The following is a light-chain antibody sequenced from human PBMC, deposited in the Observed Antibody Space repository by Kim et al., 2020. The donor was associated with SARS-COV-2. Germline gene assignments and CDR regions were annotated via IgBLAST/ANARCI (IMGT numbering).Light chain of an antibody. V-gene: IGKV3-20*01. J-gene: IGKJ2*01. CDR3: QQYGSSPMFP. CDR1: QSGSRRH. CDR2: GAS. Sequence: SGERAPPPRRASQSGSRRHLAGYQQKPGQAPRLLLYGASRRATGIPDRFSGSGCGTDFTLTIRRMEPEDFAVYYCQQYGSSPMFPFGQGTKPEI.